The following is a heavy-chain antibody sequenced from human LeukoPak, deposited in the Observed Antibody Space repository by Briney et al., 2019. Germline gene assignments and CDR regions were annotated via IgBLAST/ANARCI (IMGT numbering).Heavy chain of an antibody. CDR3: AGFGEFLDAFDI. CDR2: ISSSGSTI. Sequence: GGSLRLSCAASGFTFSDYYMNWIRQAPGKGLEWVSYISSSGSTIYYADSVKGRFTISRDNAKNSLYLQTNSLRAEDTAVYYCAGFGEFLDAFDIWGQGTMVTVSS. CDR1: GFTFSDYY. J-gene: IGHJ3*02. D-gene: IGHD3-10*01. V-gene: IGHV3-11*01.